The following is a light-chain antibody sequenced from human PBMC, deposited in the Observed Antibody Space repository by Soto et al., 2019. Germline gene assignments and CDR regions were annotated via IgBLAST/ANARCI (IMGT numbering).Light chain of an antibody. CDR1: SSDVGGYNY. V-gene: IGLV2-8*01. CDR3: SSFAGNNNLV. CDR2: EVS. J-gene: IGLJ2*01. Sequence: QSVLTQPPSASGSPGQSVTISCTGTSSDVGGYNYVSWYQQHPGKAPKLMISEVSKRPSGVPDRFSGSKSGNTASLTVSGLQAEDEADYYCSSFAGNNNLVFGGWTKLTVL.